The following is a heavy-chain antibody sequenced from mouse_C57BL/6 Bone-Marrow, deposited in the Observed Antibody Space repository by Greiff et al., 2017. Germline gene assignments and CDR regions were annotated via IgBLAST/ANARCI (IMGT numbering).Heavy chain of an antibody. V-gene: IGHV5-4*01. J-gene: IGHJ4*01. Sequence: EVHLVESGGGLVKPGGSLKLSCAASGFTFSSYAMSWVRQTPEKRLEWVATISDGGSYTYYPDNVKGRFTITRDNAKNNLYLQMSQLKSEDTAMYYCARDNYYSREDYYAMDYWGQGTSVTVSS. CDR3: ARDNYYSREDYYAMDY. D-gene: IGHD2-12*01. CDR1: GFTFSSYA. CDR2: ISDGGSYT.